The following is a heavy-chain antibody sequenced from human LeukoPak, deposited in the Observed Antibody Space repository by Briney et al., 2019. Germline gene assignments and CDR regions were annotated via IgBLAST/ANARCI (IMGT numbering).Heavy chain of an antibody. J-gene: IGHJ4*01. Sequence: ASVKVSCKVSGYTLTELSMHWVRQAPGKGLEWMGGFDPEDGETIYAQKFQGRVTMTEDTSTDTAYMELSSLRSEDTAVYYCATDVTIFGVVTRFDYWGHGTLITVSS. CDR1: GYTLTELS. CDR2: FDPEDGET. D-gene: IGHD3-3*01. V-gene: IGHV1-24*01. CDR3: ATDVTIFGVVTRFDY.